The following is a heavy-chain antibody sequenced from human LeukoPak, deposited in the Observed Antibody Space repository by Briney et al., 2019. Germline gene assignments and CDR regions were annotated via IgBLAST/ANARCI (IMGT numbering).Heavy chain of an antibody. Sequence: SETLSLTCTVSGGSISSSSYYWGWIRQPPGKGLEWIGSIYYSGSAYYNPSLKSRVSMSVDTSKNQFSLKLSSVTAADTAVYYCARGNRVPYSSGYVFDYWGQGTLVTVSS. D-gene: IGHD6-19*01. J-gene: IGHJ4*02. CDR1: GGSISSSSYY. CDR2: IYYSGSA. CDR3: ARGNRVPYSSGYVFDY. V-gene: IGHV4-39*07.